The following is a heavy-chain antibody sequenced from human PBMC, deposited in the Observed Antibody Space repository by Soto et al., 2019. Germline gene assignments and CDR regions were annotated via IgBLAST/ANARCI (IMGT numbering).Heavy chain of an antibody. D-gene: IGHD6-19*01. CDR1: GGTFSSYA. CDR3: ARIAVAGGGFDY. Sequence: SVKVSCKASGGTFSSYAISWVRQAPGQGLEWMGGIIPIFGTASYAQKFQGRVTITADKSTSTAYMEPSSLRSEDTAVYYCARIAVAGGGFDYWGQGTLVTFSS. CDR2: IIPIFGTA. V-gene: IGHV1-69*06. J-gene: IGHJ4*02.